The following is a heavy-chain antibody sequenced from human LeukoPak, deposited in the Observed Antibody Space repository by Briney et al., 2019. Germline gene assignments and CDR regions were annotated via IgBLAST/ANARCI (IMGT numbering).Heavy chain of an antibody. CDR3: AREMGQWLARGYYFDY. Sequence: GASVKVSCKASGGTFSSYAISWVRQAPGQGLEWMGGIIPIFGTANYAQKFQGRVTITADESTSTAYMELSSLRSEDTAVYYCAREMGQWLARGYYFDYWGQGTLVTVSS. J-gene: IGHJ4*02. CDR2: IIPIFGTA. D-gene: IGHD6-19*01. CDR1: GGTFSSYA. V-gene: IGHV1-69*13.